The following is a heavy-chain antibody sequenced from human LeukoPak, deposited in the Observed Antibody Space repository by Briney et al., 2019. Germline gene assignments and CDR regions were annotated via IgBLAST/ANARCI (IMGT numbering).Heavy chain of an antibody. CDR3: ARTSYDFWSGYSSYYYYYYGMDV. J-gene: IGHJ6*02. D-gene: IGHD3-3*01. V-gene: IGHV4-34*01. CDR2: INHSGST. Sequence: PSETLSPTCAVYGGSFSGYYWSWIRQPPGKGLEWIGEINHSGSTNYNPSLESRVTISVDTSKNQFSLKLSSVTAADTAVYYCARTSYDFWSGYSSYYYYYYGMDVWGQGTLVTVSS. CDR1: GGSFSGYY.